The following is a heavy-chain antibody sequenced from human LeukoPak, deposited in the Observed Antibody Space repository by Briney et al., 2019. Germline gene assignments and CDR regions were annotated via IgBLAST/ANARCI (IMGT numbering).Heavy chain of an antibody. D-gene: IGHD6-19*01. V-gene: IGHV3-66*01. CDR3: ARDSSYSSGWKFDY. Sequence: GGSLRLSCAASGFTVSSNYMSWVRQAPGKGLGWVSVIYSGGSTYYADSVKGRFTISRDNSKNALYLQMNSLRAEDTAVYYCARDSSYSSGWKFDYWGQGTLVTVSS. CDR2: IYSGGST. J-gene: IGHJ4*02. CDR1: GFTVSSNY.